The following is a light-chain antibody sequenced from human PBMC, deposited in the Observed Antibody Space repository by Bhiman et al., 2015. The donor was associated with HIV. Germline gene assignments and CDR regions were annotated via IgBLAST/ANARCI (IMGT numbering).Light chain of an antibody. CDR2: DVS. J-gene: IGLJ1*01. CDR3: SSLTTSITYV. CDR1: SSDVGGSNY. Sequence: QSALTQPASVSGSPGQSITISCTGTSSDVGGSNYVSWYQQHPGKAPKLMIYDVSNRPSGVSNRFSGSKSGNTASLTISGLQAEDEAGYYCSSLTTSITYVFGTGTNVTVL. V-gene: IGLV2-14*03.